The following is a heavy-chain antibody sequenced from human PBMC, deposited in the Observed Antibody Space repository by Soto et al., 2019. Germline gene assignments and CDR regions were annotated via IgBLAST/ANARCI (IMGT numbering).Heavy chain of an antibody. CDR2: IGTAGDT. V-gene: IGHV3-13*01. J-gene: IGHJ6*03. D-gene: IGHD3-10*01. Sequence: GGSLRLSCAASGFTFGSYDMHWVRQATGKGLEWVSAIGTAGDTYYPGSVKGRFTISRENAKNSLYLQMNSLRAGDTAVYYCARGAGELLWFGEEDYYYMDVWGKGTTVTVSS. CDR3: ARGAGELLWFGEEDYYYMDV. CDR1: GFTFGSYD.